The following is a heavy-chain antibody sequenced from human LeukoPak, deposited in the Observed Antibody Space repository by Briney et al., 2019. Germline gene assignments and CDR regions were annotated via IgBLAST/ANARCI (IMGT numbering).Heavy chain of an antibody. J-gene: IGHJ4*02. CDR2: IYYSGST. D-gene: IGHD2-15*01. Sequence: SETLSLTCTVSGGSISSYYWSWIRQPPGKGLEWIGYIYYSGSTNYNPSLKSRVTISVDTSKNQFSLKLSSVTAADTAVYYCASPRYCSGGSCYSDWGQGTLVTVSS. CDR1: GGSISSYY. CDR3: ASPRYCSGGSCYSD. V-gene: IGHV4-59*01.